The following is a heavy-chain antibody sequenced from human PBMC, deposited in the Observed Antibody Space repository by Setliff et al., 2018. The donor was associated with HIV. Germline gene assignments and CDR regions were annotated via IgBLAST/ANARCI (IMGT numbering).Heavy chain of an antibody. J-gene: IGHJ3*02. Sequence: ASVKVSCKASGYALTSYSLTWVRQAPGQGLEWMGWISDYNSNTEYVQKFQGRVTMTKDTSTSTAYMELRSLRPDDTAVYYCARDVDYTDAFDIWGQGTMVTVSS. CDR2: ISDYNSNT. D-gene: IGHD4-4*01. CDR1: GYALTSYS. CDR3: ARDVDYTDAFDI. V-gene: IGHV1-18*01.